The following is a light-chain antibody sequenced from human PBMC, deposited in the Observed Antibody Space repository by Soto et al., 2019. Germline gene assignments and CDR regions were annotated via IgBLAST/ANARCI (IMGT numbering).Light chain of an antibody. Sequence: DIVMTQSPLSLPVTPGEPASISCRSSQSLLHSNGYNYLDWYLQKPGQSPQLLIYLGSNRASRVPARFSGSGSCTDFTRNTSSVEAEDVEVYYCKQSLPTSTFSPGTNVDSK. CDR3: KQSLPTST. CDR2: LGS. J-gene: IGKJ3*01. CDR1: QSLLHSNGYNY. V-gene: IGKV2-28*01.